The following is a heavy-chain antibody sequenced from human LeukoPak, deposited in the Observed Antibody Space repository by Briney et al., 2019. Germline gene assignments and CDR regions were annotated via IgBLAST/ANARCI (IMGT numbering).Heavy chain of an antibody. D-gene: IGHD6-6*01. CDR1: GGSISSGGYY. Sequence: SETLSLTCTVSGGSISSGGYYWSWIRQHPGKGLEWIGYIYYSGSTYYNPSLKSRVTISVDTSKNQFSLKLSSVTAADTAVHYCARGRGSSGDFDYWGQGTLVTVSS. J-gene: IGHJ4*02. CDR2: IYYSGST. V-gene: IGHV4-31*03. CDR3: ARGRGSSGDFDY.